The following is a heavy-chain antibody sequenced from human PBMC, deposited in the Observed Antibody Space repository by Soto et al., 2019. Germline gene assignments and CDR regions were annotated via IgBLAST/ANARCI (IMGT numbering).Heavy chain of an antibody. CDR2: ISGSGGST. V-gene: IGHV3-23*01. Sequence: GGSLRLSCAASGFTFSSYAMSWVRQAPGKGLEWVSAISGSGGSTYYADSVKGRFTISRDNSKNTLYLQMNSLRAEDTAVYYCADSSDTQRVEVYWYFDLWGRGTLVTVSS. D-gene: IGHD3-22*01. J-gene: IGHJ2*01. CDR1: GFTFSSYA. CDR3: ADSSDTQRVEVYWYFDL.